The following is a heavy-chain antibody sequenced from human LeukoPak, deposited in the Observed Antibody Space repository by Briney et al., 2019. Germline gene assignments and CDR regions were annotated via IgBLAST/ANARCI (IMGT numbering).Heavy chain of an antibody. V-gene: IGHV1-46*01. J-gene: IGHJ4*02. D-gene: IGHD2-2*01. CDR1: GYTFTSYY. CDR3: ARDPVPAASPVPFDY. CDR2: INPSGGST. Sequence: ASVKVSCKASGYTFTSYYMHWVRQAPGQGLEWMGIINPSGGSTSYAQKFQGRVTMTRDTSTSTVYMELSSLRSEDTAVYYCARDPVPAASPVPFDYWGQGTLVTVSS.